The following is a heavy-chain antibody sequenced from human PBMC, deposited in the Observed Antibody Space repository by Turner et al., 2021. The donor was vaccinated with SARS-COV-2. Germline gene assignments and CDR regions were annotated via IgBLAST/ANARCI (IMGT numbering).Heavy chain of an antibody. V-gene: IGHV1-8*03. Sequence: QVQLVHPGAEVKKPGASVRVSCKASGYTFTSYDINWVRQATGQGLEWMGWMNPDSGNTAYAQKFQGRVTITRNTSISTAYMELSSLRSEDTAVYYCARGGYCSSTSCSPYWYFDLWGRGTLVTVSS. CDR3: ARGGYCSSTSCSPYWYFDL. D-gene: IGHD2-2*01. CDR2: MNPDSGNT. CDR1: GYTFTSYD. J-gene: IGHJ2*01.